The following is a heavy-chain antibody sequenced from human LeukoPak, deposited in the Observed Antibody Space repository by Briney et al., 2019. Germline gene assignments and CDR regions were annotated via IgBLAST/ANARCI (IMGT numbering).Heavy chain of an antibody. CDR2: IYTSGST. CDR3: ARERSRYSSGWYY. D-gene: IGHD6-19*01. CDR1: GGSISSYY. Sequence: SETLSLTCTVSGGSISSYYWSWIRQPAGKGLEWIGRIYTSGSTNYNPSLKSRVTMSVDTSKNQFSLRLSSVAAADTAVYYCARERSRYSSGWYYWGQGTLVTVSS. V-gene: IGHV4-4*07. J-gene: IGHJ4*02.